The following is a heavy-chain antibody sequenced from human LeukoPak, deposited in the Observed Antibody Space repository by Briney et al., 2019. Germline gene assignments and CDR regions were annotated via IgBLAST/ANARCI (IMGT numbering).Heavy chain of an antibody. Sequence: PSETLSLTCTVSGGSISSGDYYWSWIRQPPGKGLEWIGYIYYSGSTYYNPSLKSRVTISVDTSKNQFSLKLSSVTAADTAVYYCAREMSIVVVSDAFDIWGQGTMVTASS. V-gene: IGHV4-30-4*08. CDR2: IYYSGST. D-gene: IGHD2-2*01. CDR3: AREMSIVVVSDAFDI. J-gene: IGHJ3*02. CDR1: GGSISSGDYY.